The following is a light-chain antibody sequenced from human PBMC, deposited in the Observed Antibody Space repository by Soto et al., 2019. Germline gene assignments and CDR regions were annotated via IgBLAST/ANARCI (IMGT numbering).Light chain of an antibody. J-gene: IGKJ3*01. CDR1: QAIGND. Sequence: DIQMTQSPSSLSASVGDRVTITCRASQAIGNDLAWYQQKPGKAPKRLIYAASSLQSGVPSRFSGSGSGTEFTLTISSLQPEDFATYYCLQHNSYPLTFGPGTKVDIK. CDR3: LQHNSYPLT. V-gene: IGKV1-17*01. CDR2: AAS.